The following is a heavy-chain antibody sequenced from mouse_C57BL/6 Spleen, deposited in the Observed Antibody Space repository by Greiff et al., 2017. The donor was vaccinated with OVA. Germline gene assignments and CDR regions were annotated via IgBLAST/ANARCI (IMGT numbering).Heavy chain of an antibody. D-gene: IGHD2-4*01. CDR3: VRQDDYDGRGYYFDY. V-gene: IGHV10-1*01. J-gene: IGHJ2*01. Sequence: EVQVVESGGGLVQPKGSLKLSCAASGFSFNTYAMNWVRQAPGKGLEWVARIRSKSNNYATYYADSVKDRFTISRDDSESMLYLQMNNLKTEDTAMYYCVRQDDYDGRGYYFDYWGQGTTLTVSS. CDR1: GFSFNTYA. CDR2: IRSKSNNYAT.